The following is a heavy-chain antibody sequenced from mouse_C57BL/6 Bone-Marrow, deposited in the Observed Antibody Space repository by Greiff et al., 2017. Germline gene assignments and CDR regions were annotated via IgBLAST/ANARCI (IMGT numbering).Heavy chain of an antibody. Sequence: QVHVKQSGAELVKPGASVKLSCKASGYTFTSYWMHWVKQRPGQGLEWIGMIHPNSGSTNYNEKFKSKATLTVDKSSSTAYMQLSSLTSEDSAVYYCARSRGYFDYWGQGTTLTVSS. CDR2: IHPNSGST. CDR1: GYTFTSYW. CDR3: ARSRGYFDY. J-gene: IGHJ2*01. V-gene: IGHV1-64*01.